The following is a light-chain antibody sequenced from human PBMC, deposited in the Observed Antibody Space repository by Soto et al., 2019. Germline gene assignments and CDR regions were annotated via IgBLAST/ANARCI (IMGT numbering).Light chain of an antibody. CDR3: SSYAGSNNVV. Sequence: QSALTQPPSASGSPGKSVTISCTGTSSDVGGYNYVSWYQQHPGKAPKLMIYYVSKRPSGVPDRFSGSKSGNTAALTVSGLQAEDEADYYCSSYAGSNNVVFGGGTKLTVL. CDR2: YVS. J-gene: IGLJ2*01. V-gene: IGLV2-8*01. CDR1: SSDVGGYNY.